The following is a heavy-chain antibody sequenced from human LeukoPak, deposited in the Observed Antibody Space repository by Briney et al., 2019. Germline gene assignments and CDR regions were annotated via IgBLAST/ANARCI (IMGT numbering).Heavy chain of an antibody. CDR2: IIPFLVIA. V-gene: IGHV1-69*10. CDR3: ARDVQQLANYYYYGLDV. D-gene: IGHD6-13*01. Sequence: ASVKVSCKASEGTFSSYAISWVRQAPGQGLEWMGGIIPFLVIANYAQKFQGRVTITADKSTSTAYMELSSLRSDDTAVYYCARDVQQLANYYYYGLDVWGQGTTVTVSS. CDR1: EGTFSSYA. J-gene: IGHJ6*02.